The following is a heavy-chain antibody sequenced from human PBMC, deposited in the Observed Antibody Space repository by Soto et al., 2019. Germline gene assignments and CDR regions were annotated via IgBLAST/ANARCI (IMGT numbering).Heavy chain of an antibody. Sequence: NPSETLSLTCNVSGRSMISYYWSWIRQPAGKGLEWIGRIYTGGNTNYNPSLKSRVTMSVDTSKSQFSLSLTSVAAADTAVYYCAREGDDRHFFFDSWGPGTLVTVSS. V-gene: IGHV4-4*07. J-gene: IGHJ4*02. CDR2: IYTGGNT. D-gene: IGHD3-3*02. CDR3: AREGDDRHFFFDS. CDR1: GRSMISYY.